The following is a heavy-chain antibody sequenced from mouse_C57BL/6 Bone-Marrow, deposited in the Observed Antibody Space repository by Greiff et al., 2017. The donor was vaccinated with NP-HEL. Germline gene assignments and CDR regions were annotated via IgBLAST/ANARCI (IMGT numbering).Heavy chain of an antibody. Sequence: LQESGAELVRPGASVTLSCKASGYTFTDYEMHWVKQTPVHGLEWIGAIDPETGGTAYNQKFKGKAILTADKSSSTAYMELRSLTSEDSAVYYCTILKDYAMDYWGQGTSVTVSS. J-gene: IGHJ4*01. CDR2: IDPETGGT. V-gene: IGHV1-15*01. CDR3: TILKDYAMDY. CDR1: GYTFTDYE.